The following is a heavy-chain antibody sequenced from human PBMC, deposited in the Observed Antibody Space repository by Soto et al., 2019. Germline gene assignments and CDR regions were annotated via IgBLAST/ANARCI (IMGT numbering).Heavy chain of an antibody. CDR2: IYYRGGT. J-gene: IGHJ4*02. CDR3: ARHNYGSGSTYFDY. CDR1: GGSISSYY. V-gene: IGHV4-59*08. D-gene: IGHD3-10*01. Sequence: QVQLQESGPGLVKPSETLSLTCTVSGGSISSYYWSWIRQPPGKGLEWIGYIYYRGGTNYNPSLKSRVTISVDTSKNQFSLKLNSMTAADTAVYYCARHNYGSGSTYFDYWGQGTLVTVSS.